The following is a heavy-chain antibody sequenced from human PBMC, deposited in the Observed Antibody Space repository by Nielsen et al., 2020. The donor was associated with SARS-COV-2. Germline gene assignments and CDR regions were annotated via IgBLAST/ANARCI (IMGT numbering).Heavy chain of an antibody. CDR2: ISTNNGNV. Sequence: ASVKVSCKASDNTFTTITWVRQAPGQGLEWMGRISTNNGNVKYAQSLQGRVTMTTDTSTRTVYMEPKRLRSDDTAVYYCARWGKLNYYDFMARGDWFDPWGQGTLVTVSS. J-gene: IGHJ5*02. CDR3: ARWGKLNYYDFMARGDWFDP. CDR1: DNTFTT. D-gene: IGHD3-22*01. V-gene: IGHV1-18*01.